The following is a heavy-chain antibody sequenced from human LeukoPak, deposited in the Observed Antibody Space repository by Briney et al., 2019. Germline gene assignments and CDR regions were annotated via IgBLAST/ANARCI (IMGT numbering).Heavy chain of an antibody. CDR2: IFHSGST. CDR3: VRTNPWDLTYYFDY. J-gene: IGHJ4*02. V-gene: IGHV4-59*01. Sequence: SETLSLTCTVSGGSISSYYWSWIRQLPGKGLEWIGYIFHSGSTNYSPSLKSRVTISVDTSKNQFSLRLTSVTAADTAVYYCVRTNPWDLTYYFDYWGQGTLVTVSS. CDR1: GGSISSYY. D-gene: IGHD1-14*01.